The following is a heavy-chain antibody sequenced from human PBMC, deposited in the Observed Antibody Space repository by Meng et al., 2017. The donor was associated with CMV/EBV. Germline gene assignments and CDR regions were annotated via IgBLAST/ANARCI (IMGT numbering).Heavy chain of an antibody. CDR1: GGSISSNGHY. Sequence: SETLSLTCTVSGGSISSNGHYWAWIRQPPGKGLEWIGSIHYSGSTYHTPSLRSRVTISIDTSKNQFSLNLHSVTAADTAIYYCARDFGGGATENWGRGMLVTVSS. CDR3: ARDFGGGATEN. V-gene: IGHV4-39*07. J-gene: IGHJ4*02. D-gene: IGHD3-16*01. CDR2: IHYSGST.